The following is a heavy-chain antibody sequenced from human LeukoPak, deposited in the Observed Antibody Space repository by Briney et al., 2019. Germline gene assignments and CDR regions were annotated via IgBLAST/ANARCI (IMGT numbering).Heavy chain of an antibody. CDR2: ISTSGST. V-gene: IGHV4-4*07. Sequence: SETLSLTCTVSGGSISSYYWSWIRQPAGKGLEWIGHISTSGSTNYNPSLKSRVTMSVDTSKNQFSLNLTSVTAADTAVYFCARHRDYYDTWGHGTLVTVSS. CDR3: ARHRDYYDT. J-gene: IGHJ4*01. D-gene: IGHD3-22*01. CDR1: GGSISSYY.